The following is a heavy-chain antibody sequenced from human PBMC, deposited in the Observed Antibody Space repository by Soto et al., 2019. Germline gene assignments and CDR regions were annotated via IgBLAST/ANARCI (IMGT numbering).Heavy chain of an antibody. D-gene: IGHD3-3*01. V-gene: IGHV1-69*01. CDR3: ARTTADYDFWSRYVQAPYGGYHGMDV. CDR1: GVSFSSYA. Sequence: QVQLVQSGAEVKKPGSSVKVSCTTSGVSFSSYAITWVRQAPGQGLEWMGGIIPIFGTANYAQKSQGRVTINADESTSTAFIEQSSMRSEDTAVYYCARTTADYDFWSRYVQAPYGGYHGMDVGGQGTTVPVSS. CDR2: IIPIFGTA. J-gene: IGHJ6*02.